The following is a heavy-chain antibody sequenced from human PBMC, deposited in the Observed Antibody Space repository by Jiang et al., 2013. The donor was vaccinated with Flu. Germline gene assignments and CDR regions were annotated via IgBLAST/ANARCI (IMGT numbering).Heavy chain of an antibody. CDR2: IHYTGTT. CDR1: GDSISRSY. Sequence: TLSLTCTVSGDSISRSYWKWIRQPPGKGLEWIGYIHYTGTTTYTPSLRSRVTISKDPSKNQFSLKLTSVTAADTAVYYCARGGQFGDHLDYWGQGVLVTVSS. CDR3: ARGGQFGDHLDY. D-gene: IGHD3-10*01. J-gene: IGHJ4*02. V-gene: IGHV4-59*01.